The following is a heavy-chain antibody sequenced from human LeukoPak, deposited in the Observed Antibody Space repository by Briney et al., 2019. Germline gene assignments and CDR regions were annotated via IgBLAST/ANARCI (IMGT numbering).Heavy chain of an antibody. CDR3: ARDLEDYYGSGSYFYGMDV. Sequence: GGSLRLSCAASGFTFSSYSMNWVRQAPGKGLEWVSSISSSSSYIYYADSVKGRFTISRDNAKNSLYLQMNSLRAEDTAVYYCARDLEDYYGSGSYFYGMDVWGQGTTVTVSS. CDR1: GFTFSSYS. V-gene: IGHV3-21*01. D-gene: IGHD3-10*01. CDR2: ISSSSSYI. J-gene: IGHJ6*02.